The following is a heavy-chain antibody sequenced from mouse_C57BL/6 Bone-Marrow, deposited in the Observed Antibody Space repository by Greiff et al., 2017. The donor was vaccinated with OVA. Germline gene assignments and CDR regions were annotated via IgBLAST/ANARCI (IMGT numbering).Heavy chain of an antibody. V-gene: IGHV1-42*01. J-gene: IGHJ4*01. D-gene: IGHD6-1*01. CDR1: GYSFTGYY. Sequence: EVKLVESGPELVKPGASVKISCKASGYSFTGYYMNWVKQSPEKSLEWIGEINPSTGGTTYNQKFKAKATLTVDKSSSTAYMQLKSLTSEDSAVYYCARGEASTDYYAMDYWGQGTSVTVSS. CDR3: ARGEASTDYYAMDY. CDR2: INPSTGGT.